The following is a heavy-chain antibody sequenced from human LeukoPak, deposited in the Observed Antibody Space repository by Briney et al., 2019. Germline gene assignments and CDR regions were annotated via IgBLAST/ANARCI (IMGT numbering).Heavy chain of an antibody. CDR2: IYAGGRS. V-gene: IGHV4-61*02. D-gene: IGHD4-23*01. J-gene: IGHJ2*01. CDR1: NVSISSGSHY. CDR3: ARDGGNSGWYFDL. Sequence: SETLSLTCTVSNVSISSGSHYWNWIRQPAGKGLEWIGRIYAGGRSNYNPSLKSRVTISVDTSKNQFSLKLSSVTAADTAVYYCARDGGNSGWYFDLWGRGTLVTVSS.